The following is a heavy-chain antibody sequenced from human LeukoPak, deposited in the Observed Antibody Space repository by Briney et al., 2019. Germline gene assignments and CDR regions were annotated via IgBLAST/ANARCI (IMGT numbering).Heavy chain of an antibody. D-gene: IGHD3-10*02. J-gene: IGHJ4*02. V-gene: IGHV4-39*01. CDR1: GGSITRSSYS. CDR3: ARRAMDGDDY. Sequence: PSETLSLTCTVSGGSITRSSYSWGWIRQPPGKGLEWIGSVYYSGSTYYNPSLKSRVTISLDTSKNQFSLKLSSVTAADTAVYYCARRAMDGDDYWGQGTLVTVSS. CDR2: VYYSGST.